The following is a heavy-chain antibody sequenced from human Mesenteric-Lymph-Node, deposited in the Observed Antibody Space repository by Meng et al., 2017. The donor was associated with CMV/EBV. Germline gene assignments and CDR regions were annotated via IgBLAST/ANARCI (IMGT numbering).Heavy chain of an antibody. V-gene: IGHV3-30*02. Sequence: GESLKISCVVSGFIFSSFGMHWVRQGPGKGLEWVAFIPYDGSNEYYADSVKGRFTISRDNSKNTLYLQMNSLRIEDTAVYYCAKDPYNNAGYFDYWGQGTLVTVSS. CDR2: IPYDGSNE. CDR1: GFIFSSFG. J-gene: IGHJ4*03. D-gene: IGHD1-14*01. CDR3: AKDPYNNAGYFDY.